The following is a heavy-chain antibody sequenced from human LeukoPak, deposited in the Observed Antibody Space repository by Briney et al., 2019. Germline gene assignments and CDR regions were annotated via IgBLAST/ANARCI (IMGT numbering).Heavy chain of an antibody. J-gene: IGHJ6*03. CDR2: IRYDGGDT. Sequence: PGGSLRLSCAASGFAFSSFGMHWVRQAPDKGLEWVASIRYDGGDTYYADSVKGRFTISRDNSENTLYLHMSSLRAEDTAVYYCAKGDLSGWYYYFYMDVWGKGTTVTIS. D-gene: IGHD6-19*01. V-gene: IGHV3-30*02. CDR1: GFAFSSFG. CDR3: AKGDLSGWYYYFYMDV.